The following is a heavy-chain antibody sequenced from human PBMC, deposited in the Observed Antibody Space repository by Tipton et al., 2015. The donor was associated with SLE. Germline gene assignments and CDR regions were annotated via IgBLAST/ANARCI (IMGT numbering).Heavy chain of an antibody. CDR2: IKSKTDGGTT. CDR1: GFTFSNAW. V-gene: IGHV3-15*01. Sequence: SLRLSCAASGFTFSNAWMSWVRQAPGKGLEWVGRIKSKTDGGTTDYAAPVKGRFTISRDDSKNTLYLQMNSLKTEDTAVYYCSTDKSCSGGSRYDYFDYWGQGTLVTVSS. J-gene: IGHJ4*02. CDR3: STDKSCSGGSRYDYFDY. D-gene: IGHD2-15*01.